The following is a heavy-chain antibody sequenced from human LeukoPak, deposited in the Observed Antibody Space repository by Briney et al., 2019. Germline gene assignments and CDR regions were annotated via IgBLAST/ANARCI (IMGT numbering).Heavy chain of an antibody. CDR3: ARPTAVASFDTFHI. D-gene: IGHD6-19*01. CDR1: GGFISSRNYY. J-gene: IGHJ3*02. CDR2: IYYSGST. V-gene: IGHV4-39*01. Sequence: SETLSLTCTVSGGFISSRNYYWGWIRQPPGKGLEWIGTIYYSGSTYYNPSLKSRVTISVDTSKNQFSLKLNSVTAADTAVYYCARPTAVASFDTFHIWGQGTMVAVSS.